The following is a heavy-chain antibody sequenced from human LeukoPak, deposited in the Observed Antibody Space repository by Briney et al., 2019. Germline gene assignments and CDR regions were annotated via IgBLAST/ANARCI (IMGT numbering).Heavy chain of an antibody. V-gene: IGHV1-46*01. Sequence: GASVKVSCKASGYTFTSYYMLWARQSPGQGLEWMGIINPSGGSTSYAQKFQGRVTMTRDMSTSTDYMELSSLRSEDTAVYYCARDNSVEDTAWWFDPWGQGTLVTVSS. CDR2: INPSGGST. J-gene: IGHJ5*02. D-gene: IGHD4-23*01. CDR1: GYTFTSYY. CDR3: ARDNSVEDTAWWFDP.